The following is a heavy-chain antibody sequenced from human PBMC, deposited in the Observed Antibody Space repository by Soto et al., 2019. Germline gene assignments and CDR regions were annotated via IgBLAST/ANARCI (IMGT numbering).Heavy chain of an antibody. CDR1: GFTFSSYW. CDR2: INSDGSST. J-gene: IGHJ4*02. D-gene: IGHD5-12*01. V-gene: IGHV3-74*01. Sequence: EVQLVESGGGLVQPGGSLRLSCAASGFTFSSYWMHWVRQAPGKGLVWVSRINSDGSSTSYADSVKGRFTISRDNAKNTLYLQMNSLRAEDTAVYYCARDHTLGFGYDSSFDYWGQGTLVTVSS. CDR3: ARDHTLGFGYDSSFDY.